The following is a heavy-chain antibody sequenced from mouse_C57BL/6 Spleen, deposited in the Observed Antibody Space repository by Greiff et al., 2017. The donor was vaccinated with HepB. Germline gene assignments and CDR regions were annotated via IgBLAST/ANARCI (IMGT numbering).Heavy chain of an antibody. J-gene: IGHJ4*01. CDR3: GTYYGNYDAMDY. CDR1: GYSFTDYN. V-gene: IGHV1-39*01. CDR2: INPNYGTT. D-gene: IGHD2-10*01. Sequence: EVQLQQSGPELVKPGASVKISCKASGYSFTDYNMNWVKQSNGKSLEWIGVINPNYGTTSYNQKFKGKATLTVEQSSSTDYMQLNSLTSEESAVYYCGTYYGNYDAMDYWGQGTSVTVSS.